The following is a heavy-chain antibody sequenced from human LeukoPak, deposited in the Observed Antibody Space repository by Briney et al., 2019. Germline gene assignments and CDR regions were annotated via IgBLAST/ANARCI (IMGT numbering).Heavy chain of an antibody. CDR1: GGSISSNNYY. CDR2: IYYSGST. V-gene: IGHV4-39*01. CDR3: ASWYQLFYFDY. Sequence: PSETLSLTCTVSGGSISSNNYYWGWIRQPPGKGLGWIGTIYYSGSTYYNPSLKSRVTISVDTSKNQFSLKLSSVTAADTAVYYCASWYQLFYFDYWGQGTLVTVSS. J-gene: IGHJ4*02. D-gene: IGHD2-2*01.